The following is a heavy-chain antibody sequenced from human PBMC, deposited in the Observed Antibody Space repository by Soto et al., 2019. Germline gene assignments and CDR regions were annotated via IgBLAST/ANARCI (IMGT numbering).Heavy chain of an antibody. CDR1: GFTFSSYS. D-gene: IGHD5-12*01. J-gene: IGHJ4*02. CDR3: ARTDDTEDVEMATITLGY. V-gene: IGHV3-21*01. Sequence: PGGSLRLSCAASGFTFSSYSMNWVRQAPGKGLEWVSSISSSSSYIYYADSVKGRFTISRDNAKNSLYLQMNSLRAEDTAVYYCARTDDTEDVEMATITLGYWGQGTLVTVSS. CDR2: ISSSSSYI.